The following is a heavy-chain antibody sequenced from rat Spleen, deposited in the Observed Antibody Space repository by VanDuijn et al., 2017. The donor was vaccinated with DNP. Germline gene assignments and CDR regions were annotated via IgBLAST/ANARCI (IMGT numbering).Heavy chain of an antibody. J-gene: IGHJ1*01. CDR1: GITFSDHN. Sequence: EVQLVESGGGLVQPGRSLKLSCAVSGITFSDHNMAWVRQAPTKGLEWVATFSTRGDDTYYRDSVKDRFTISRDNAKSTLYLQMDSLRSEDTATYYCARRLALYWYFDFWGPGTMVTVSS. CDR3: ARRLALYWYFDF. CDR2: FSTRGDDT. V-gene: IGHV5-25*01.